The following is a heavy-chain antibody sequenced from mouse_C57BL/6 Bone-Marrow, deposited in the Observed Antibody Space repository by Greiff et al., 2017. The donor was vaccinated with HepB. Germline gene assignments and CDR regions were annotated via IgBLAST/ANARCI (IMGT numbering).Heavy chain of an antibody. V-gene: IGHV14-2*01. CDR2: IDPEDGET. CDR3: AMPYYGRPYAMDS. Sequence: EVKLMESGAELVKPGASVKLSCTASGFNIKDYYMHWVKQRTEQGLEWIGRIDPEDGETKYAPKFQGKATITADTSSNTAYLQLSSLTSEDTAVYYCAMPYYGRPYAMDSWGEGKSVTVSS. J-gene: IGHJ4*01. D-gene: IGHD1-1*01. CDR1: GFNIKDYY.